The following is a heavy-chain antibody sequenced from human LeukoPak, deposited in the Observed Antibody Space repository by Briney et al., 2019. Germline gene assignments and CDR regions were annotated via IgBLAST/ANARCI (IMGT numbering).Heavy chain of an antibody. CDR2: ISGSTTTI. CDR1: GFTFSSYS. Sequence: PGGSLRLSCAASGFTFSSYSMNWVRQAPGKGLDWVSYISGSTTTIYYADSVKGRFTISRDNAKNSLYLQMNSLRAEDTAVYYCARGQGPRMGSSWYYFDYWGQGTLVTVSS. V-gene: IGHV3-48*01. D-gene: IGHD6-13*01. CDR3: ARGQGPRMGSSWYYFDY. J-gene: IGHJ4*02.